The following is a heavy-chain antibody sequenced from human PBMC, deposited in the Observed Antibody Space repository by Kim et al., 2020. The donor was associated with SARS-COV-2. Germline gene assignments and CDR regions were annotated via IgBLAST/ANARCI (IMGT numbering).Heavy chain of an antibody. D-gene: IGHD3-9*01. J-gene: IGHJ1*01. CDR3: ARTLTGTTESFED. Sequence: GGSLRLSCAASGFTFGSYWMTWVRQAPGKGLEWVANIKQDGSQKYYVDSVKGRFTISRDDAKNSLYLQMNSLRAEDTAVYYCARTLTGTTESFEDWGQGT. CDR1: GFTFGSYW. V-gene: IGHV3-7*03. CDR2: IKQDGSQK.